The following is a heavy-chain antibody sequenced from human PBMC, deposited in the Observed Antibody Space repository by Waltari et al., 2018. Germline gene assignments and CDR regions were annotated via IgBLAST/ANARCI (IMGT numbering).Heavy chain of an antibody. CDR2: SKGDGSSP. J-gene: IGHJ4*02. D-gene: IGHD1-26*01. V-gene: IGHV3-74*01. CDR1: GFTFSNYW. CDR3: ANDRGYSFEY. Sequence: EVQLVESGGGLIQPGGSLRLSCAASGFTFSNYWMHWFRQAPGKGLVWFSRSKGDGSSPTYADSVKGRVTISRDNAKNTLYLQMNSLRAEDTAVYYCANDRGYSFEYWGQGTLVTVSS.